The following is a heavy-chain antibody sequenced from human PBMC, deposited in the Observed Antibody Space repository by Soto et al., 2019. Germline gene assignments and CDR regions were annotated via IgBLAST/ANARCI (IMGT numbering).Heavy chain of an antibody. CDR2: INHSGNT. Sequence: SETLSLTCAVYGASLSDNYCNWLRQPPGKGLEWIGEINHSGNTNYNPSLRSRVTISIDTSKSQLSLNLRSVSAADKAVYYCARGRAELDAWGQGTQVTVSS. D-gene: IGHD6-19*01. CDR3: ARGRAELDA. CDR1: GASLSDNY. V-gene: IGHV4-34*01. J-gene: IGHJ5*02.